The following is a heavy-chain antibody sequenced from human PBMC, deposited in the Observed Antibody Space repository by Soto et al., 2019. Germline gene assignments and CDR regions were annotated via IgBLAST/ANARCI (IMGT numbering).Heavy chain of an antibody. CDR1: GFTFSRYA. D-gene: IGHD3-3*01. Sequence: EVHLLESGGGLVQPGGSLRLSCAASGFTFSRYAMGWVRQAPGKGLEWVSGISDSGAATYYADSVKGRFTISRDNSKNTLYLQMNSLRAEDTAVYYCAPSDGGGQGTLVTVSS. CDR3: APSDG. CDR2: ISDSGAAT. V-gene: IGHV3-23*01. J-gene: IGHJ1*01.